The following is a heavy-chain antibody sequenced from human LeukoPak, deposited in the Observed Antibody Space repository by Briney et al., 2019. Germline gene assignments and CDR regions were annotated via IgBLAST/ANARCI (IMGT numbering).Heavy chain of an antibody. CDR1: GLTFSSYS. CDR3: ARERIGYGDYGVDY. CDR2: ISNSSSTI. D-gene: IGHD4-17*01. J-gene: IGHJ4*02. Sequence: GGSLRLSCAASGLTFSSYSMNWVRQAPGKGLEWVSYISNSSSTIYYADSVKGRFTISRDNAKNSLYLQMNSLRAEDTAVYYCARERIGYGDYGVDYWGQGTLVTVSS. V-gene: IGHV3-48*04.